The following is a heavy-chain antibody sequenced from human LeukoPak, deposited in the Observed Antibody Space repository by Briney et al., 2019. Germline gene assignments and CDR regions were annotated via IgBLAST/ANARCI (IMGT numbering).Heavy chain of an antibody. CDR2: INVYNGNT. D-gene: IGHD4-17*01. CDR1: GYNFTNYG. CDR3: ARYGDYGRSFDAFDI. Sequence: ASVKVSCKTFGYNFTNYGISWVRQAPGQGLEWMGWINVYNGNTNYAQKLQGRVTMTADTSTSTACMEATSLRSDDTAIYFCARYGDYGRSFDAFDIWGQGTMVTVSS. J-gene: IGHJ3*02. V-gene: IGHV1-18*01.